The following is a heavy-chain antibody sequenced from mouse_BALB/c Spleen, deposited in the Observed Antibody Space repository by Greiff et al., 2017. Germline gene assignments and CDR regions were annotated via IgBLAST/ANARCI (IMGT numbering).Heavy chain of an antibody. D-gene: IGHD1-1*01. CDR1: GYSFTGYY. CDR2: ISCYNGAT. V-gene: IGHV1S34*01. Sequence: LVKTGASVKISCKASGYSFTGYYMHWVKQSLGKSLEWIGYISCYNGATSYNQKFKGKATFTVDTSSSTAYMQFNSLTSEDSAVYYCARSATVVAVDYWGRGTTLAVSS. CDR3: ARSATVVAVDY. J-gene: IGHJ2*01.